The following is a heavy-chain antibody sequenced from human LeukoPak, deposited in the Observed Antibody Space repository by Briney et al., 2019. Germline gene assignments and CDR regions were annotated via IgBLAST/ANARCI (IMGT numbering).Heavy chain of an antibody. V-gene: IGHV3-21*01. D-gene: IGHD2-2*01. CDR3: ARAERGYCSTTTCYFSALDY. J-gene: IGHJ4*02. CDR2: ISSSSSYI. CDR1: GFTFSSYS. Sequence: GGSLRLSCAASGFTFSSYSMNWVRQAPGKGLEWVSSISSSSSYIYYADSVKGRFTISRDNAKNSLYLQMNSLRAEDTAVYYCARAERGYCSTTTCYFSALDYWGRGTLVTVSS.